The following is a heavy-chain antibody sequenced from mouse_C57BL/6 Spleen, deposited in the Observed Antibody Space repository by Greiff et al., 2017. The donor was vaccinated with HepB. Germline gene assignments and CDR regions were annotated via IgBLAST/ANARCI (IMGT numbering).Heavy chain of an antibody. CDR3: ARQWGTENYFDY. V-gene: IGHV5-6*02. D-gene: IGHD1-3*01. J-gene: IGHJ2*01. CDR2: ISSGGSYT. CDR1: GFTFSSYG. Sequence: DVKLVESGGDLVKPGGSLKLSCAASGFTFSSYGMSWVRQTPDKRLEWVATISSGGSYTYYPDSVKGRFTISRDNAKNTLYLQMSSLKSEDTAMYYCARQWGTENYFDYWGQGTTLTVSS.